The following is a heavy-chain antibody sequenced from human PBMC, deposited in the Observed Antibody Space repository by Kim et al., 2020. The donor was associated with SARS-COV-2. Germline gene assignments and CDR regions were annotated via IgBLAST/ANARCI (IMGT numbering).Heavy chain of an antibody. V-gene: IGHV3-9*01. Sequence: GQAGSVKGRFTISRDNGKNSLYLQMNSLRAEDTALYYCAKDIGYSSGLIDYWGQGTLVTVSS. D-gene: IGHD6-19*01. CDR3: AKDIGYSSGLIDY. J-gene: IGHJ4*02.